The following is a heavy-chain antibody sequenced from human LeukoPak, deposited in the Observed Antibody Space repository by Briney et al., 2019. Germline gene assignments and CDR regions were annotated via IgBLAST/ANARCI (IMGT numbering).Heavy chain of an antibody. CDR3: ARASYYYDSSGYPGYYFGY. J-gene: IGHJ4*02. V-gene: IGHV1-2*02. D-gene: IGHD3-22*01. CDR2: INPNSGGT. Sequence: ASVKVSCKASGGTFSSYAISWVRQAPGQGLEWMGWINPNSGGTNYAQKFQGRVTMTRDTSTSTAYMELSRLRSDDTAVYYCARASYYYDSSGYPGYYFGYWGQGTLVTVSS. CDR1: GGTFSSYA.